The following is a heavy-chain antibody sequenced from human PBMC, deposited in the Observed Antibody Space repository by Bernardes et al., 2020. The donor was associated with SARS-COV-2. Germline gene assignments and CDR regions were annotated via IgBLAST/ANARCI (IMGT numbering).Heavy chain of an antibody. J-gene: IGHJ3*02. Sequence: GGSLRLSCVASGFTFNNYDMNWVRQAPGKGPEWISYISGSGSIKYYADSVKGRFTISRENAKNSLYLQMNSLRAEDTAVYYCARQKERPSGWSGWAQTYDIWGQGTMVTVSS. CDR2: ISGSGSIK. CDR3: ARQKERPSGWSGWAQTYDI. D-gene: IGHD6-19*01. CDR1: GFTFNNYD. V-gene: IGHV3-48*03.